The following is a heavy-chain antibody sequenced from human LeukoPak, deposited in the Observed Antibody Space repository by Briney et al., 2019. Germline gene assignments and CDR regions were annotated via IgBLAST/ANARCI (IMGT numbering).Heavy chain of an antibody. D-gene: IGHD3-10*01. CDR2: IYYSGST. Sequence: SETLSLTCTVSGGSISSYYWSWIRQPPGKGLEWIGYIYYSGSTNYNPSLKSRVTISIDTSKNQFSLKLSSVTAADTAVYYCARLSSGSYDMDVWGKGTTVTVSS. V-gene: IGHV4-59*01. CDR3: ARLSSGSYDMDV. J-gene: IGHJ6*03. CDR1: GGSISSYY.